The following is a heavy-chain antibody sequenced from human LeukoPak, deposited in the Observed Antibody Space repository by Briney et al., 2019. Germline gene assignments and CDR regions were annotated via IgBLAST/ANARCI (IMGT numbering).Heavy chain of an antibody. D-gene: IGHD3-10*01. CDR2: IKQDGSEK. V-gene: IGHV3-7*01. CDR3: ARYGSGKYSLFGY. Sequence: GGSLRLSCAASGFTFSSYWMSWVRQAPGKGLEWVANIKQDGSEKYYVDSVKGRFTISRDNAKNSLCLQMNSLRAEDTAVHYCARYGSGKYSLFGYWGQGTLVTVSS. CDR1: GFTFSSYW. J-gene: IGHJ4*02.